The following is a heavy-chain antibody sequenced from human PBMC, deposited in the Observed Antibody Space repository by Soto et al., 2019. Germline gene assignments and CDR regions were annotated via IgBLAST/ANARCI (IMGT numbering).Heavy chain of an antibody. CDR2: ISYDGSNK. CDR1: GLTFSDYD. V-gene: IGHV3-30*18. J-gene: IGHJ4*02. D-gene: IGHD3-22*01. CDR3: TKVMAYYDSSGAPSH. Sequence: LRLSCAASGLTFSDYDIHWVRQAPCNGLEWVAVISYDGSNKYYAESVKGRFTISRDNSKNTLYLQMNSLRVEDTAVYFCTKVMAYYDSSGAPSHWGEGTLVNVYS.